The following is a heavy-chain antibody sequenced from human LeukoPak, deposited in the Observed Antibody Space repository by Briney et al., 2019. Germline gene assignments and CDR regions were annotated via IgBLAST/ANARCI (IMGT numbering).Heavy chain of an antibody. Sequence: ETLSLTCTVSGGSISSSSYYWGWVRQAPGKGLEWVSAISGSGDSTYYADSVKGRFTISRDNSKNTLYLQMNSLRAEDTAVYYCAKFYDILTGYYKDAFDIWGQGTMVTVSS. CDR2: ISGSGDST. V-gene: IGHV3-23*01. D-gene: IGHD3-9*01. CDR3: AKFYDILTGYYKDAFDI. CDR1: GGSISSSSYY. J-gene: IGHJ3*02.